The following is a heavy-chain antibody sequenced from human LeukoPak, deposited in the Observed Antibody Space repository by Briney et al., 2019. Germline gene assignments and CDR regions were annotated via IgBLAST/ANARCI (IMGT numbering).Heavy chain of an antibody. D-gene: IGHD6-13*01. CDR2: ISSSSSYI. CDR3: AKEYSSSWYPEYYFDY. J-gene: IGHJ4*02. Sequence: PGGSLRLSCAASGFTFSSYSMNWVRQAPGKGLEWVSSISSSSSYIYYADSVKGRFTISRDNAKNSLYLQMNSLRAEDTAVYYCAKEYSSSWYPEYYFDYWGQGTLVTVSS. V-gene: IGHV3-21*04. CDR1: GFTFSSYS.